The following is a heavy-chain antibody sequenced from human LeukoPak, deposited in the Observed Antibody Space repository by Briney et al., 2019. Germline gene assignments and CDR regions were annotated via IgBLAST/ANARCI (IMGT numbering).Heavy chain of an antibody. Sequence: GGSLRLSCAASGFTFSNYAMSWVRQAPGKGLEWVSSVLIGSKLTYHADSVKGRFIVSRDDSKSTLYLQMHSLSAEDTAVYYCVKRPASSDAYFEEWGRGTLVTVSS. D-gene: IGHD2-2*01. CDR1: GFTFSNYA. V-gene: IGHV3-23*05. J-gene: IGHJ4*02. CDR3: VKRPASSDAYFEE. CDR2: VLIGSKLT.